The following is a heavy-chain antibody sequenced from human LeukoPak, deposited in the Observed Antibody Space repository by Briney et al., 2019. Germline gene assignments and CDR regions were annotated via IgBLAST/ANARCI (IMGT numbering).Heavy chain of an antibody. J-gene: IGHJ6*03. CDR3: AREKRNYDGHYNYYMDV. V-gene: IGHV3-7*01. Sequence: PGGSVRLSCAASGFTFINYWMNWVRQAPGKGLEWVANIKQDGSDKYYVDSVKGRFTISIDNAKNSLYLQMNSLRAEDTAVYYCAREKRNYDGHYNYYMDVWGKGTTVTVS. CDR2: IKQDGSDK. CDR1: GFTFINYW. D-gene: IGHD4-11*01.